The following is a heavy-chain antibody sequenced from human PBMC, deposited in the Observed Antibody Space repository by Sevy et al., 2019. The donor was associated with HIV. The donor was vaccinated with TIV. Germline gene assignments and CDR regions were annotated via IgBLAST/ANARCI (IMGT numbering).Heavy chain of an antibody. CDR3: AKDHIVVVVAATPGFDAFDI. D-gene: IGHD2-15*01. V-gene: IGHV3-23*01. Sequence: GGSLRLSCAASGFTFSSYAMSWVRQAPGKGLEWVSAISGSGGSTYYADSVKGRFTISRDNSKNTLYLQMNSLRAEDTAVYYCAKDHIVVVVAATPGFDAFDIWGQWTMVTVSS. CDR1: GFTFSSYA. J-gene: IGHJ3*02. CDR2: ISGSGGST.